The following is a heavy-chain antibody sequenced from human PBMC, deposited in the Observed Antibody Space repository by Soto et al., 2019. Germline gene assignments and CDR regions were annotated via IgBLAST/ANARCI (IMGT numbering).Heavy chain of an antibody. CDR1: GGSISSSSYY. Sequence: SETLSLTCTVSGGSISSSSYYWGWIRQPPGKGLEWIGSIYYSGSTYYNPSLKGRVTISVDTSKNQFSLKLSSVTAADTAVYYCASDVDTAMVIDYWGQGTLVTVSS. CDR3: ASDVDTAMVIDY. CDR2: IYYSGST. V-gene: IGHV4-39*01. J-gene: IGHJ4*02. D-gene: IGHD5-18*01.